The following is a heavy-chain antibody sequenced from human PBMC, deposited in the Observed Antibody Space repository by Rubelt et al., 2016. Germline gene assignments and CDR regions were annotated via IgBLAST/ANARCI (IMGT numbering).Heavy chain of an antibody. Sequence: QVTLRESGPALVKPTQTLTLTCTLSGFSLSTGGTCVSLIRQPPGKALEWLARIDWDDDKKYSTSLKTRLTVSKDTSKNQVVLTMTNMDPVDTATYYCARTRIYTSAWTLDYWGQGALVTVSS. V-gene: IGHV2-70*15. CDR3: ARTRIYTSAWTLDY. J-gene: IGHJ4*02. CDR1: GFSLSTGGTC. D-gene: IGHD6-19*01. CDR2: IDWDDDK.